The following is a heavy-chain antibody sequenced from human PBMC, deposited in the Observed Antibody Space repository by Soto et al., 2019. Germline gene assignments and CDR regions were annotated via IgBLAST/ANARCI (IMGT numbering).Heavy chain of an antibody. D-gene: IGHD2-2*01. CDR3: ARDREDILVLPAAFLFDP. V-gene: IGHV1-18*01. Sequence: QVQLVQSGAEVKKPGASVKVSCKASGYTFTSYGISWVRQAPGQGLEWMGWISAYNGNTNYAQKLQGRVTMTTDTXTXTXXMELRSMRSDDTSVYYCARDREDILVLPAAFLFDPCGKGTLVTVSS. CDR1: GYTFTSYG. J-gene: IGHJ5*02. CDR2: ISAYNGNT.